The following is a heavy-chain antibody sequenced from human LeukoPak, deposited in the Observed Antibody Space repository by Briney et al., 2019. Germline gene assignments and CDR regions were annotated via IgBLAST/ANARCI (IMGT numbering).Heavy chain of an antibody. CDR1: GYTFTGYY. V-gene: IGHV1-2*02. J-gene: IGHJ6*02. Sequence: AASVKVSCKASGYTFTGYYMHWVRQAPGQGLEWMGWINPNNGGTNYAQKFQGRVTMTRDTSISTAYMELSRLRSDDTAVYYCAREQLVLGMDVWGQGTTVTVSS. CDR3: AREQLVLGMDV. CDR2: INPNNGGT. D-gene: IGHD6-6*01.